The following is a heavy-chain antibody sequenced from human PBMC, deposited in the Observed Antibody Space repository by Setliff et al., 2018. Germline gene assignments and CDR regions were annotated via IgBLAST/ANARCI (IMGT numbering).Heavy chain of an antibody. D-gene: IGHD1-1*01. CDR2: MYYSGSN. Sequence: PSETLSLTCTVSGDSISSRPFYWGWFRQPAGKELEWIESMYYSGSNDYNPSLKSRVTISLDTSKNQFSLRLTSVTAADTAVYYCARTGTYRYFDYWGQGALVTVSS. CDR3: ARTGTYRYFDY. CDR1: GDSISSRPFY. V-gene: IGHV4-39*07. J-gene: IGHJ4*02.